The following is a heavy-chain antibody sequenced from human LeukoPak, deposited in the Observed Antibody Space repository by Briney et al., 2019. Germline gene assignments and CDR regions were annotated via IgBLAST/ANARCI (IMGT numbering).Heavy chain of an antibody. V-gene: IGHV3-30*02. CDR2: IRYDGNNK. CDR3: TKEGGSSGWYYYYYMDV. CDR1: GFNFSSYG. Sequence: GGSLRLSCAASGFNFSSYGIHWVRQAPGKGLEWVAFIRYDGNNKYYADSVKGRFTVSRDNSKNTLYLQMNSLRAEDTAVYYCTKEGGSSGWYYYYYMDVWGKGTTVTVSS. D-gene: IGHD6-19*01. J-gene: IGHJ6*03.